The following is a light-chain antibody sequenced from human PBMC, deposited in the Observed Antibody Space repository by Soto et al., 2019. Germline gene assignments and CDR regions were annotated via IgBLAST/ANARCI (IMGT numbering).Light chain of an antibody. J-gene: IGKJ2*01. CDR1: QSVSSTY. CDR3: QQYGSSPRYT. V-gene: IGKV3-20*01. Sequence: EIGLPQSPVTLSLSPGERATLSCTASQSVSSTYLAWYQQKPGQAPRLLIYGASSRATGIPDRFSGSGSGTDFTLTISRLEPEDFAVYDCQQYGSSPRYTFGQGTRLAIK. CDR2: GAS.